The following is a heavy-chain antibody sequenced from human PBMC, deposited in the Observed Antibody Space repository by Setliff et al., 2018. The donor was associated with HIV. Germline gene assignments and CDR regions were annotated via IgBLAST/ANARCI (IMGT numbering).Heavy chain of an antibody. CDR2: IYYSGST. J-gene: IGHJ6*03. D-gene: IGHD4-4*01. CDR1: GASISRGNYY. CDR3: ARVVYTYYYMDV. Sequence: SETMSLTCTVSGASISRGNYYWTWIRQRPGKGLEWIAFIYYSGSTYYSPSLKSRLMISVDTSKNRFSLNMTSVTAADTAVYFCARVVYTYYYMDVWGKGTTVTVSS. V-gene: IGHV4-30-4*08.